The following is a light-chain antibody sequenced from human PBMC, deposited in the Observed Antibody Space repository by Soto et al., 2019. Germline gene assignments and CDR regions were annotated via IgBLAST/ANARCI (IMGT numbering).Light chain of an antibody. Sequence: DIQMTQSPSTLSASVGDRVTITCRASQSINDWVAWYQQKPGRAPKFLIYKASNVESSVPSRFSGSGSGTEFPLTISSLQPDDLSTYHCQHWHAFSWTFDQATKVEFK. J-gene: IGKJ1*01. CDR2: KAS. CDR1: QSINDW. V-gene: IGKV1-5*03. CDR3: QHWHAFSWT.